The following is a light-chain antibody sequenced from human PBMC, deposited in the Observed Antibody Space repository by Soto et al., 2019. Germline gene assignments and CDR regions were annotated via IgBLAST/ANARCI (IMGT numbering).Light chain of an antibody. V-gene: IGKV3-20*01. Sequence: EVVLTHSPGTLSLSPCERATLACRASKSVSNYVAWYQQKSGQPPRLLIYGASSRASGIPARFSGSGSGTEFTLTISRLEPEDFAVYYCQQYRTFGQGTKVDIK. CDR3: QQYRT. CDR2: GAS. CDR1: KSVSNY. J-gene: IGKJ1*01.